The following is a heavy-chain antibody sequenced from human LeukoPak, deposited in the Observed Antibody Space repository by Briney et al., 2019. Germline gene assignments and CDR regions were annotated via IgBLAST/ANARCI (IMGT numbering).Heavy chain of an antibody. CDR2: INSDGSST. CDR1: GFTFSSYW. J-gene: IGHJ6*03. CDR3: ARGRSSMVRGYYYYYMDV. Sequence: GGSLRLSCAASGFTFSSYWMHWVRQAPGKGLVWVSRINSDGSSTSYADSVKGRFTISRDNAKNTLYLQMNSLRAEDTAVYYCARGRSSMVRGYYYYYMDVWGKGTTVTISS. V-gene: IGHV3-74*01. D-gene: IGHD3-10*01.